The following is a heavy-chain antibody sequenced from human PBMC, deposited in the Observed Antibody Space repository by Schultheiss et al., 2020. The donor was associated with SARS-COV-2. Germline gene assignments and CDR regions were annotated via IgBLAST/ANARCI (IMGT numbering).Heavy chain of an antibody. J-gene: IGHJ6*02. CDR3: ARDRLEWLSYYGMDV. D-gene: IGHD3-3*01. CDR1: YE. V-gene: IGHV3-33*01. Sequence: YEVKWVRQAPGKGLEWVAVIWYDGSNKYYADSVKGRFTISRDNSKNTLYLQMNSLRAEDTAVYYCARDRLEWLSYYGMDVWGQGTTVTVSS. CDR2: IWYDGSNK.